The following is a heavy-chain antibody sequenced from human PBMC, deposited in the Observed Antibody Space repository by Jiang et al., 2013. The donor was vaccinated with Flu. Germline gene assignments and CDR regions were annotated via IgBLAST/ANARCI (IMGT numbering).Heavy chain of an antibody. D-gene: IGHD6-19*01. Sequence: GSGLVKPSGTLSLTCAVSGVSISSSTWWSWVRQAPGKGLDWIGEIYQSGRTNYNPSLKSRVTISVDNAKNQFSLKLTSVTAADTAIYYCASRQGAVAGTFDYWGQGTLVTVSS. J-gene: IGHJ4*02. V-gene: IGHV4-4*02. CDR1: GVSISSSTW. CDR2: IYQSGRT. CDR3: ASRQGAVAGTFDY.